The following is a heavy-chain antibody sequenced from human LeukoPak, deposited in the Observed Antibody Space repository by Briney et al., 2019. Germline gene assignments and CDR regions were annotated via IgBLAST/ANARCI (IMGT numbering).Heavy chain of an antibody. CDR3: ARSRATYAFDL. CDR1: GFTFSGYS. J-gene: IGHJ3*01. D-gene: IGHD5-12*01. Sequence: GGSLRLSCTASGFTFSGYSMDWVRQAPGKGLEWVSYISSTGSTIYYADSVKGQFTISRDNAMNPLYLQMNSLRAEDTAVYYCARSRATYAFDLWGQGTVVTVSS. CDR2: ISSTGSTI. V-gene: IGHV3-48*01.